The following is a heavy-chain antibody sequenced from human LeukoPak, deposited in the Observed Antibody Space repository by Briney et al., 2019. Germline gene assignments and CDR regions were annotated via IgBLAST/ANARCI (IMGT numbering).Heavy chain of an antibody. CDR1: GFTFSSYS. CDR3: ARARYGGNSNVFRY. J-gene: IGHJ4*02. D-gene: IGHD4-23*01. V-gene: IGHV3-21*01. Sequence: GGSLRLSCAASGFTFSSYSMNWVRQAPGKGLEWVSSISSNSSYIYYAASVKGRFTISRDNAKNSLYLQMNSLRAEDTAVYYCARARYGGNSNVFRYWGQGTLVTVSS. CDR2: ISSNSSYI.